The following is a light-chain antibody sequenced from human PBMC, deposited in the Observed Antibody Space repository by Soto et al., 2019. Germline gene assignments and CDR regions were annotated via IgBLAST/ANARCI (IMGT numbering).Light chain of an antibody. V-gene: IGKV1-39*01. Sequence: DFQMTQSPSTLSASVGDRVTITCLASQNIRIRLAWFQQKPGKAPKLLIYDASSLQSGVPSRFSGSGSGTDFTLTISNVQPEDFATYYCQQTYSTPQPFGQGTRLEIK. CDR3: QQTYSTPQP. J-gene: IGKJ5*01. CDR1: QNIRIR. CDR2: DAS.